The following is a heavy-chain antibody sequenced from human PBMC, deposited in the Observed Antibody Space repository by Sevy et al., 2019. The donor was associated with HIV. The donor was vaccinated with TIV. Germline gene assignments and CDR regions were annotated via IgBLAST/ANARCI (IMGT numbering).Heavy chain of an antibody. CDR2: ISVSGGFT. CDR3: ARLSVYYYDDSGYYTTGNAFDI. V-gene: IGHV3-23*01. CDR1: GFTFSKYA. J-gene: IGHJ3*02. Sequence: GSLRLSCAASGFTFSKYAMTWVRQAPGKGLEWVSAISVSGGFTYYADSVMGRFTTSRDNSKNTLYLQINSLRAEDTAVYYCARLSVYYYDDSGYYTTGNAFDIWGQGTTVTVSS. D-gene: IGHD3-22*01.